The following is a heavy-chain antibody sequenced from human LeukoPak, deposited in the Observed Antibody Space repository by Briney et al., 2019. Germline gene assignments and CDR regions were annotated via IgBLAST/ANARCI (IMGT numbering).Heavy chain of an antibody. CDR1: GCTFSTYG. D-gene: IGHD2-2*01. CDR2: IWYDGSNK. V-gene: IGHV3-33*01. Sequence: GTSLRLSCAASGCTFSTYGMHWVRQAPGKGLEWVAIIWYDGSNKYYGDSVKGRFTISRDNSKNTLYLKINSLRAEDTAVYYCARDQGCSSTSCHSLFFHYWGQGILVTVSS. CDR3: ARDQGCSSTSCHSLFFHY. J-gene: IGHJ4*02.